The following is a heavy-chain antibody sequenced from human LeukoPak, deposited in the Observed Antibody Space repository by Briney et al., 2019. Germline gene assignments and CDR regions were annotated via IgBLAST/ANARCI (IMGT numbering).Heavy chain of an antibody. CDR1: GFSFATYW. D-gene: IGHD1-26*01. V-gene: IGHV5-51*01. CDR2: IYVDDSDT. CDR3: ARHDDGGSYVNAFDI. J-gene: IGHJ3*02. Sequence: GESLKISCKGSGFSFATYWIAWVRQTPGKGLEWMGIIYVDDSDTRYNPSFQGQVTMSADKSISTAYLQWSSLKASDTAMYYCARHDDGGSYVNAFDIWGQGTMVTVSS.